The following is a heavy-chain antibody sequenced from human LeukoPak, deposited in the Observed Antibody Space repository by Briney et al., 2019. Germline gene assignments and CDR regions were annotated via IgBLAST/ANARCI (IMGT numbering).Heavy chain of an antibody. V-gene: IGHV1-69*13. D-gene: IGHD2-2*01. J-gene: IGHJ6*02. CDR1: GGTFSSYA. Sequence: GASVKVSCKASGGTFSSYAISWVRQTPGQGLEWMGGIIPIFGTANYAQKFQGRVTITADESTSTAYMELSSLRSEDTAVYYCARVRVEEPAATETSYYCYGMDVWGQGTTVTVSS. CDR3: ARVRVEEPAATETSYYCYGMDV. CDR2: IIPIFGTA.